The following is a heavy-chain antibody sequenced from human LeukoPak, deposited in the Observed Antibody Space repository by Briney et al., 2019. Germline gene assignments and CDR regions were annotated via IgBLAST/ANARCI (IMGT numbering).Heavy chain of an antibody. CDR2: IKQDGSEK. V-gene: IGHV3-7*01. J-gene: IGHJ4*02. D-gene: IGHD2-15*01. CDR1: GFTFSSYW. Sequence: GGSLRLSCAASGFTFSSYWMSWVRQAPGKGLEWVAHIKQDGSEKYYVDSVKGRFTISRDNAKNSLYLQMNSLRAENTAVYYCARDWDIVVVVAATTVGYWGQGTLVTVSS. CDR3: ARDWDIVVVVAATTVGY.